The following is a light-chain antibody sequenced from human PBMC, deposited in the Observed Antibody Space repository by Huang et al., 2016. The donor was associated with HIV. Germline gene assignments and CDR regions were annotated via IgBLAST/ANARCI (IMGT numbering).Light chain of an antibody. CDR3: QRYDSVPRT. Sequence: DIQMTQYPSSLSASVGDRVTIPCRASQDIKNYLAWYQQKAGQVPKLLSYAASSLQSGVPSRFSGRGSGTDFTLSIISLQPEDVAIYYCQRYDSVPRTFGQGTKVDIK. CDR2: AAS. V-gene: IGKV1-27*01. J-gene: IGKJ1*01. CDR1: QDIKNY.